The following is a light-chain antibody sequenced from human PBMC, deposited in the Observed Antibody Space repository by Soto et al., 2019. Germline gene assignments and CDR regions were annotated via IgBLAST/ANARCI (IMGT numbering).Light chain of an antibody. CDR2: LEGSGSN. Sequence: QPVLTQSSSASASLGSSVKLTCTLSSGHSSYIIAWHQQQPGKAPRYLMKLEGSGSNNKGSGVPDRFSGSSSGADRYLTISNLQFEDEADYYCETWDSNTRVFGGGPQLTVL. J-gene: IGLJ3*02. V-gene: IGLV4-60*02. CDR1: SGHSSYI. CDR3: ETWDSNTRV.